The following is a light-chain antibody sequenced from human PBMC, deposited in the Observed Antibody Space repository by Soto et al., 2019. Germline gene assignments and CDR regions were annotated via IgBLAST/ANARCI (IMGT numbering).Light chain of an antibody. Sequence: IQMTQSPSSLSASVGDRVTITCRASQSISSYLSWYQQKPGKAPKLLIYAASSLQSGVPSRFSGSASGTDFTLTISSLQPEDFATYYCLQDYSYPWTFGQGTKVDI. CDR2: AAS. CDR3: LQDYSYPWT. V-gene: IGKV1-6*01. CDR1: QSISSY. J-gene: IGKJ1*01.